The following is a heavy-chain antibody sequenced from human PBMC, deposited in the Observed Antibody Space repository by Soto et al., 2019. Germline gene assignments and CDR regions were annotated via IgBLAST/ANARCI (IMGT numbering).Heavy chain of an antibody. CDR3: ARGDREDIEEVVGVRPGEYSMAG. V-gene: IGHV3-30-3*01. CDR2: ISYDGSRK. J-gene: IGHJ6*02. CDR1: EFTFRIFA. D-gene: IGHD1-26*01. Sequence: QVHLVESGGGVVQPGSSLRLSCAASEFTFRIFAMHWLRQSPGKGLEWVAVISYDGSRKADSVKGRFTVSRDNSWNTLDLQMNSLGAEDTAIYYCARGDREDIEEVVGVRPGEYSMAGWGQGTTVTVSS.